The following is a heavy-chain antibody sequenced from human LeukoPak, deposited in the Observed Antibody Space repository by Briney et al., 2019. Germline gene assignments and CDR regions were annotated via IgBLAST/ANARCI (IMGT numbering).Heavy chain of an antibody. CDR3: GNLDTPMGY. Sequence: GGSLRLSCAASGFTLISYWMHWVRQAPGKGLVWVSRINSDGSSTSYADSVKGRFTISRDNAKNMLYLQMNSLRAEDTAVYYCGNLDTPMGYWGQGTLVTVSS. CDR1: GFTLISYW. CDR2: INSDGSST. D-gene: IGHD5-18*01. V-gene: IGHV3-74*01. J-gene: IGHJ4*02.